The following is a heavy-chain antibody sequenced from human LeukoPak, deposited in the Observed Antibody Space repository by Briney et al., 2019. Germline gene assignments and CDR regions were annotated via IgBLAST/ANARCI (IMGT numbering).Heavy chain of an antibody. CDR2: TYYRSKWYN. J-gene: IGHJ6*02. CDR1: GDSVSSNSAA. D-gene: IGHD3-9*01. V-gene: IGHV6-1*01. Sequence: SQTLSLTCAISGDSVSSNSAAWNWIRQSPSRGLEWLGRTYYRSKWYNDYAVSVKSRITINPDTSKNQFSLQLNSVTPEDTAVYYCARDLRDDILTGPPVNGMDVWGQGTTVTVSS. CDR3: ARDLRDDILTGPPVNGMDV.